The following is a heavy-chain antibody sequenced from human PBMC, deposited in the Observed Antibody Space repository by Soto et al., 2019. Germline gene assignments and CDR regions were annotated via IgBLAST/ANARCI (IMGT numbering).Heavy chain of an antibody. D-gene: IGHD1-26*01. CDR1: GGTFSSYS. Sequence: QVQLVQSGAEVKKPGSSVKVSCKASGGTFSSYSINWLRQAPGQGLEWMGEIIPIFGTANYAQKFQGRVTITADKSTSTDYMELSSLRSEDTAVDSCARDGGRHSGGIDYWGQGTLVNVSS. CDR3: ARDGGRHSGGIDY. V-gene: IGHV1-69*06. CDR2: IIPIFGTA. J-gene: IGHJ4*02.